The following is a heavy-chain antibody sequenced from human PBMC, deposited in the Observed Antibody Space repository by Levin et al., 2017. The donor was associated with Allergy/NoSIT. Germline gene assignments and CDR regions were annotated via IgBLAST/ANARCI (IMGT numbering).Heavy chain of an antibody. V-gene: IGHV3-23*01. CDR2: ISGSGGST. J-gene: IGHJ6*03. CDR3: AKDWYSSGWDPSIYYYYYMDV. Sequence: PGGSLRLSCAASGFTFSSYAMSWVRQAPGKGLEWVSAISGSGGSTYYADSVKGRFTISRDNSKNTLYLQMNSLRAEDTAVYYCAKDWYSSGWDPSIYYYYYMDVWGKGTTVTVSS. CDR1: GFTFSSYA. D-gene: IGHD6-19*01.